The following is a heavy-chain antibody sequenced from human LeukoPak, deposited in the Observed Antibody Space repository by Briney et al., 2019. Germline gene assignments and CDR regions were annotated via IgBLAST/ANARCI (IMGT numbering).Heavy chain of an antibody. Sequence: PSETLSLTCAVYGGSFSGYYWSWIRQPPGKGLEWIGEINHSGSTNYNPSLKSRVTISVDTSKNQFSLKLSSVTAADTAVYYCARGGRYCSSTSCPKPLKKSFDYWGQGTLVTVSS. CDR1: GGSFSGYY. CDR3: ARGGRYCSSTSCPKPLKKSFDY. D-gene: IGHD2-2*01. V-gene: IGHV4-34*01. J-gene: IGHJ4*02. CDR2: INHSGST.